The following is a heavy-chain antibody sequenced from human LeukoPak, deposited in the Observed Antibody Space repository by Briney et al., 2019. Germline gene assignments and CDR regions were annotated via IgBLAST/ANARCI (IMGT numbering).Heavy chain of an antibody. D-gene: IGHD6-19*01. CDR2: IYYSGST. V-gene: IGHV4-59*01. CDR3: ARGAEPQWLVPFDY. J-gene: IGHJ4*02. CDR1: GGSISSYY. Sequence: SETLSLTCTVSGGSISSYYWSWIRQPPGKGLEWIGYIYYSGSTNYNPSLKSRVTISVDTSKNQFSLKLSSVTAADTAVYYCARGAEPQWLVPFDYWGQGTLVTVSS.